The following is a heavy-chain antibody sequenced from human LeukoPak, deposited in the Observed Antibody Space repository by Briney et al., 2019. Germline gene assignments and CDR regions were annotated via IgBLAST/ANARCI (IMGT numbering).Heavy chain of an antibody. CDR2: INHSGST. J-gene: IGHJ4*02. Sequence: SETLSLTCAVSGGSISSGGYSWSWIRQPPGKGLEWIGEINHSGSTNYNPSLKSRVTISVDTSKNQFSLKLSSVTAADTAVYYCARGLYSSGWVRGYFDYWGQGTLVTVSS. D-gene: IGHD6-19*01. V-gene: IGHV4-34*01. CDR3: ARGLYSSGWVRGYFDY. CDR1: GGSISSGGYS.